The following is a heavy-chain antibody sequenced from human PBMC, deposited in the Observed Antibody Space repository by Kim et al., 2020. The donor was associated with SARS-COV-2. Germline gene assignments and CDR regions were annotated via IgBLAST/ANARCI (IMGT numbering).Heavy chain of an antibody. CDR2: ISYDGSNK. V-gene: IGHV3-30*18. J-gene: IGHJ4*02. D-gene: IGHD6-19*01. CDR1: GFTFSSYG. CDR3: AKARPAVAGTGIDY. Sequence: GGSLRLSCAASGFTFSSYGMHWVRQAPGKGLEWVAVISYDGSNKYYADSVKGRFTISRDNSKNTLYLQMNSLRAEDTAVYYCAKARPAVAGTGIDYWGQGTLVTVSS.